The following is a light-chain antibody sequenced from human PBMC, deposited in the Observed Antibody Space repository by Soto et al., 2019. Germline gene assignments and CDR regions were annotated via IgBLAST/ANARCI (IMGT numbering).Light chain of an antibody. CDR1: QGISSY. CDR2: AAS. V-gene: IGKV1-9*01. CDR3: KQLNSYPLT. J-gene: IGKJ4*01. Sequence: IQLTQSPSSLSASVGDRVTITCRASQGISSYLAWYQQKPGKASKLLIYAASTLQSGVPSRFSGSGSGTDFTLTISSLQPEDFATYYCKQLNSYPLTFGGGTKVDIK.